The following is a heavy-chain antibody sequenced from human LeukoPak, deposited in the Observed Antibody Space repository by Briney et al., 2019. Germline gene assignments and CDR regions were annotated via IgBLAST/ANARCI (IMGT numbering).Heavy chain of an antibody. CDR3: AGGTYYYDSSGYSFDY. J-gene: IGHJ4*02. V-gene: IGHV3-66*01. D-gene: IGHD3-22*01. CDR1: GFTVSSNY. CDR2: IYSGGST. Sequence: GGSLRLSCAASGFTVSSNYMSWVRQAPGKGLEWVSVIYSGGSTYYADSVKGRFTISRDNSKNTLYLQMNSLRAEDTAVYYCAGGTYYYDSSGYSFDYWGQGTLVTVSS.